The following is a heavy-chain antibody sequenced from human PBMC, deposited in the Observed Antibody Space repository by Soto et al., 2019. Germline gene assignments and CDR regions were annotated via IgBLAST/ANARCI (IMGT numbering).Heavy chain of an antibody. V-gene: IGHV3-48*01. CDR3: VREWDFYYDY. D-gene: IGHD1-26*01. Sequence: EVQLVESGGALVQPGGSLRLSCAASGFTFSTYNMNWVRQAPGKGLEWISFLTGSGFTKYYADSVKGRFSISRDNARNSLYLQMDSLRAEDTAVYFFVREWDFYYDYWGQGTLVTVSS. CDR2: LTGSGFTK. J-gene: IGHJ4*02. CDR1: GFTFSTYN.